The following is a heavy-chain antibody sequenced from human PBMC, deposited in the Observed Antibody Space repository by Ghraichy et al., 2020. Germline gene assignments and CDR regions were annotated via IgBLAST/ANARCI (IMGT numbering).Heavy chain of an antibody. CDR2: IKEDGSEK. V-gene: IGHV3-7*01. CDR3: ARFRPFDY. Sequence: GGSLNISCAPSGFTFSNYWMSWVRQAPGKGLEWVANIKEDGSEKYYGDSVKGRFTISRDNAKNSLYLQMSSLRAEDTAVYFCARFRPFDYWGQGTLVTVSS. CDR1: GFTFSNYW. J-gene: IGHJ4*02.